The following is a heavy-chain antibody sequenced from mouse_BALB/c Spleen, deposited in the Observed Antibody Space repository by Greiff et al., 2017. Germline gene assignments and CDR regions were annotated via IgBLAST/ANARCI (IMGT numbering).Heavy chain of an antibody. CDR3: AVYGNYFDY. V-gene: IGHV1-69*02. Sequence: QVQLQQPGAELVKPGAPVKLSCKASGYTFTSYWMNWVKQRPGRGLEWIGRIDPSDSETHYNQKFKDKATLTVDKSSSTAYIQLSSLTSEDSAVYYCAVYGNYFDYWGQGTLVTVSA. D-gene: IGHD2-1*01. CDR2: IDPSDSET. CDR1: GYTFTSYW. J-gene: IGHJ3*01.